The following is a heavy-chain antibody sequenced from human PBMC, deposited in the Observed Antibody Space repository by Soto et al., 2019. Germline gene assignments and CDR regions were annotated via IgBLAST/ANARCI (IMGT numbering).Heavy chain of an antibody. Sequence: GGSLRLSCAASGFTFSSYAMHWVRQAPGKGLEWVAVISYDGSNKYYADSVTGRFTISRDNSKNTLYLQMNSLRAEDTAVYYCASSGKYYDFWTGGDYWGQGTLVTVSS. V-gene: IGHV3-30-3*01. CDR1: GFTFSSYA. CDR3: ASSGKYYDFWTGGDY. J-gene: IGHJ4*02. D-gene: IGHD3-3*01. CDR2: ISYDGSNK.